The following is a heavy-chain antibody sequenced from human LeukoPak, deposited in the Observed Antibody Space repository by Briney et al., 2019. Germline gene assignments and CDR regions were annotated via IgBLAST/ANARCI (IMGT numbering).Heavy chain of an antibody. CDR2: ISGSGGST. CDR3: AKDRRAGSYDY. J-gene: IGHJ4*02. D-gene: IGHD3-10*01. CDR1: GFTVSSNY. Sequence: GGSLRLSCAASGFTVSSNYMTWVRQAPGKGLEWVSAISGSGGSTYYADSVKGRFTISRDNSKNTLYLQMNSLRAEDTAVYYCAKDRRAGSYDYWGQGTLVTVSS. V-gene: IGHV3-23*01.